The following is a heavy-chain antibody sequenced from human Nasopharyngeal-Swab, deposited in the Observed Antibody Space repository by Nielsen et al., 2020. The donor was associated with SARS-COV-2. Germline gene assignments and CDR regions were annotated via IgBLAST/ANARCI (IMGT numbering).Heavy chain of an antibody. CDR2: INNDGSDT. D-gene: IGHD6-19*01. J-gene: IGHJ4*02. V-gene: IGHV3-74*03. CDR3: ATFGVSSAWDY. CDR1: GFAFSRYW. Sequence: GGSPRLSCAASGFAFSRYWMHWVRQAPGEGLVWVSRINNDGSDTKYADSVKGRFTISRDNAENTLYLQINSLRAEDTAVYYCATFGVSSAWDYWGQGTLVTVSS.